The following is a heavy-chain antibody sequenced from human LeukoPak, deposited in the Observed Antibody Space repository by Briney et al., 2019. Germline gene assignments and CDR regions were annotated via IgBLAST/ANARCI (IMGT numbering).Heavy chain of an antibody. D-gene: IGHD5-24*01. CDR2: ISSSSSYT. V-gene: IGHV3-11*06. Sequence: GGSLRLSCAASEFTFSDYYMSWIRQAPGKGLEWVSYISSSSSYTNYADSVKGRFTISRDNAKNSLYLQMNSLRAEDTAVYYCARLSRDGYNPRDYWGQGTLVTVSS. CDR3: ARLSRDGYNPRDY. J-gene: IGHJ4*02. CDR1: EFTFSDYY.